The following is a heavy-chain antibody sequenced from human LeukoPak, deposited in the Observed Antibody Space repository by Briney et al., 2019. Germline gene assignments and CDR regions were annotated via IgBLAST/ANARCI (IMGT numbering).Heavy chain of an antibody. V-gene: IGHV4-38-2*02. CDR2: IYHSGST. Sequence: SETLSLTCTVSGYSISSGYYWGWIRQPPGKGLEWIGSIYHSGSTYYNPSLKSRVTISVDTSKNQFSLKLSSVTAADTAVYYCARRPRGAGECAFDIWGQGTMVTVSS. CDR1: GYSISSGYY. J-gene: IGHJ3*02. CDR3: ARRPRGAGECAFDI. D-gene: IGHD3-10*01.